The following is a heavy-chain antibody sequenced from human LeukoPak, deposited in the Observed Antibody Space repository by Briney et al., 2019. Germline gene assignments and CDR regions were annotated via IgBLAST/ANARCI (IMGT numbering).Heavy chain of an antibody. CDR1: GFPFSSYW. CDR2: ISYDGSNK. V-gene: IGHV3-30-3*01. J-gene: IGHJ4*02. D-gene: IGHD5-12*01. CDR3: ASAVSGYNTHFDY. Sequence: GGSLRLSCAASGFPFSSYWMHWVRQAPGKGLEWVAVISYDGSNKYYADSVKGRFTISRDNSKNTLYLQMNSLRAEDTAVYYCASAVSGYNTHFDYWGQGTLVTVSS.